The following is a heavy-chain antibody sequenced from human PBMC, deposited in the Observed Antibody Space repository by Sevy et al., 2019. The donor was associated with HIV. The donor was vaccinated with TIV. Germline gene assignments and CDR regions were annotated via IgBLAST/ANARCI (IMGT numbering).Heavy chain of an antibody. D-gene: IGHD4-17*01. V-gene: IGHV3-23*01. CDR1: GFTFSSYA. J-gene: IGHJ4*02. Sequence: GGSLRLSCAASGFTFSSYAMSWVRQAPGKGLEWVSASSGSGGSTYYADSVKGRFTISRDNSKNTLYLQMNSLRAEDTAVYYCAKDLGGTTVTFFDYWGQGTLVTVSS. CDR2: SSGSGGST. CDR3: AKDLGGTTVTFFDY.